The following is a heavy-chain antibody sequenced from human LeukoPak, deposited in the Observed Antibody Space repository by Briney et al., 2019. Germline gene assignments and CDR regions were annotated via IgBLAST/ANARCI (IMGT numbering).Heavy chain of an antibody. CDR2: IKQDGSEK. D-gene: IGHD3-3*01. J-gene: IGHJ4*02. CDR3: ASFYDFWSGSSDY. V-gene: IGHV3-7*01. CDR1: GFTFSSYW. Sequence: PGGSLRLSCAASGFTFSSYWMSWVRQAPGKGLEWVANIKQDGSEKYYVDSVKGRFTISRDNAKNSLYLQMNSLRAEATAVYYCASFYDFWSGSSDYWGKGNLVTVSP.